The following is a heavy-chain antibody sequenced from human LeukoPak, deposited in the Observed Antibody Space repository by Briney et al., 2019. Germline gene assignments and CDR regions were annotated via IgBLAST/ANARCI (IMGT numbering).Heavy chain of an antibody. D-gene: IGHD6-19*01. CDR2: IYYTGST. V-gene: IGHV4-59*08. CDR3: ATAENSSGWFGY. Sequence: PSETLSLTCTVSSGSISNYYWSWIRQPPGKGLEWIGYIYYTGSTNYNPSLKSRVTISVDTSNNQFSLKLNSVTAADTAVYYCATAENSSGWFGYWGQGTLVTVSS. J-gene: IGHJ4*02. CDR1: SGSISNYY.